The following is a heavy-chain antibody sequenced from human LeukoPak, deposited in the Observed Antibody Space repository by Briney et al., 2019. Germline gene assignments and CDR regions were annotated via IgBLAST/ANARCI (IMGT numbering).Heavy chain of an antibody. CDR1: GYTFTGYY. D-gene: IGHD1-26*01. CDR2: INPNSGGT. V-gene: IGHV1-2*02. CDR3: ASLYSGSYNDAFDI. Sequence: ASVKVSCKASGYTFTGYYMHWVRQAPGQGLEWMGWINPNSGGTNYAQKFQGRVTMTRDTSISTAYMELSRLRSDDTAVYYCASLYSGSYNDAFDIWGQGTMVTVSS. J-gene: IGHJ3*02.